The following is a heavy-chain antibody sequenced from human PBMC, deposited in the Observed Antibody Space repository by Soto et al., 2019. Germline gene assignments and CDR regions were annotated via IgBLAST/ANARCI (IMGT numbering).Heavy chain of an antibody. CDR2: INSDGSST. J-gene: IGHJ4*02. V-gene: IGHV3-74*01. CDR1: GFTFSSYW. Sequence: GGSLRLSCAASGFTFSSYWMHWVRQAPGKGLVWVSRINSDGSSTSYADSVKGRFTISRDNAKNTLYLQMNSLRAEDTAVYYCARAKIAVAGFDYWGQGTLVTVSS. CDR3: ARAKIAVAGFDY. D-gene: IGHD6-19*01.